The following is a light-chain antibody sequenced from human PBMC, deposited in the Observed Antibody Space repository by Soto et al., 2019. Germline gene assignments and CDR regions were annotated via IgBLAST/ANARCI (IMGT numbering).Light chain of an antibody. CDR3: QHYNNWPPWT. CDR1: QSVSSN. V-gene: IGKV3-15*01. J-gene: IGKJ1*01. CDR2: GAS. Sequence: EIVMTQSPATLSASPGERATLSCRASQSVSSNIAWYQQKPGQAPRLLMYGASTRATGIPARFSGSGSGTEFTLTISSLQSEDFAVYYCQHYNNWPPWTFGQGTKVEIK.